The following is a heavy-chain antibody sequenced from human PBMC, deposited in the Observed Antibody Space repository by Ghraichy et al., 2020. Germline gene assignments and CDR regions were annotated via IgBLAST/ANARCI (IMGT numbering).Heavy chain of an antibody. J-gene: IGHJ3*02. CDR3: ASAHFWSGHHDAFDI. CDR1: GFTFSSYW. D-gene: IGHD3-3*02. CDR2: IKQDGSEK. Sequence: LSLTCAASGFTFSSYWMSWVRQAPGKGLEWVANIKQDGSEKYYVDSVKGRFTISRDNAKNSLYLQMNSLRAEDTAVYYCASAHFWSGHHDAFDIWGQGTMVTVSS. V-gene: IGHV3-7*01.